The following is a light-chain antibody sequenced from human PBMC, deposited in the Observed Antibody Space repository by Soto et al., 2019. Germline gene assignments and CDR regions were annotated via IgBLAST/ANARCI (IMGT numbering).Light chain of an antibody. CDR3: QQSYNTLFT. V-gene: IGKV1-39*01. CDR2: AAS. Sequence: DIQMTQSPSSLSASVGDRVTITCRASQSINSFLNWYQQIPGKAPKLLIYAASTLQSGVPSRFSGSGSGTDFTLTITSLQPEDFATYYCQQSYNTLFTFGPGTKVDIK. J-gene: IGKJ3*01. CDR1: QSINSF.